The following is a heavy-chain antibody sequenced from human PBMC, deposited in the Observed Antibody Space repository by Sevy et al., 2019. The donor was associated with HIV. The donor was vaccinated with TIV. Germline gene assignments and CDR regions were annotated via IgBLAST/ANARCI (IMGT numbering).Heavy chain of an antibody. CDR3: AKDIPGYSGFDH. Sequence: GGSLRLSCAASGFTFDDYTMHWVRRVPGKGLEWVSLISWDAKKTDYADSVEGRFTVSRDNRKNSLYLQMNSLRSEDTALYFCAKDIPGYSGFDHWGQGTLVTVSS. CDR1: GFTFDDYT. V-gene: IGHV3-43*01. J-gene: IGHJ4*02. D-gene: IGHD3-10*01. CDR2: ISWDAKKT.